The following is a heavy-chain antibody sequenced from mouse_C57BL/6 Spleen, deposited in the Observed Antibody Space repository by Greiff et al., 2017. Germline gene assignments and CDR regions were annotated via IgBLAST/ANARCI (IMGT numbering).Heavy chain of an antibody. CDR1: GYTFTSYW. V-gene: IGHV1-50*01. Sequence: QVQLQQPEAELVKPGASVKLSCKASGYTFTSYWMQWIKQRPGQGLEWIGEIDPSDSYTNYNQKFKGKATLTVDTSSSTAYMQLSSLTSEDAAVYYCARHRRGMDYWGQGTSVTVSS. J-gene: IGHJ4*01. CDR3: ARHRRGMDY. CDR2: IDPSDSYT.